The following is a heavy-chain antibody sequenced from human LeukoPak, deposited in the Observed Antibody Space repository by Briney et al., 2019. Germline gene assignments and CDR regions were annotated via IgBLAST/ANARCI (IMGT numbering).Heavy chain of an antibody. V-gene: IGHV1-18*01. CDR1: GYTFTSYG. J-gene: IGHJ5*02. CDR2: ISAYNGNT. Sequence: ASVTVSCKASGYTFTSYGISWVRQAPGQGLEWMGWISAYNGNTNYAQKLQGRVTMTTDTSTSTAYMELRSLRSDDTAVYYCARDQTAYYYDSSGYYSTLPQPNWFDPWGQGTLVTVSS. D-gene: IGHD3-22*01. CDR3: ARDQTAYYYDSSGYYSTLPQPNWFDP.